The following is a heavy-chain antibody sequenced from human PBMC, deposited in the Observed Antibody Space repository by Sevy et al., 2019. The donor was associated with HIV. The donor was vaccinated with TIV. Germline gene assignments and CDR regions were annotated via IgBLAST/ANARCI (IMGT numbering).Heavy chain of an antibody. CDR3: AKGFCSGGTCPRDYYYYGMDV. Sequence: GGSLRLSCAASGFTLSTYAMSWVRQAPGKGLEWVSSISGSGRYTYYADSVEGRFTISRDNSKNTLYVQMNSLRAEDTAVYYCAKGFCSGGTCPRDYYYYGMDVWGQGTTVTVSS. CDR1: GFTLSTYA. J-gene: IGHJ6*02. D-gene: IGHD2-15*01. CDR2: ISGSGRYT. V-gene: IGHV3-23*01.